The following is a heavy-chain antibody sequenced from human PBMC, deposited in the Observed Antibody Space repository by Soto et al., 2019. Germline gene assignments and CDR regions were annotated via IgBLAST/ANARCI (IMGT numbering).Heavy chain of an antibody. J-gene: IGHJ4*02. CDR1: GFTFITYA. CDR2: ISGSGDST. V-gene: IGHV3-23*01. CDR3: AKERSSGWSFDY. D-gene: IGHD6-19*01. Sequence: EVQLLESGGGLVQPGGSLIFSCAASGFTFITYALNWVPQAPGKGLEWVSGISGSGDSTYYADSVKGRFTVSRDNSKNTLYLQMNSLRAEDTAVFYCAKERSSGWSFDYWGQGTLVTVSS.